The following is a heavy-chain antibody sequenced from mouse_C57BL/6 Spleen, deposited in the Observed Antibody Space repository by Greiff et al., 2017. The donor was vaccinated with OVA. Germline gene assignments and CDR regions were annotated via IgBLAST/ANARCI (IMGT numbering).Heavy chain of an antibody. Sequence: QVQLQQPGAELVKPGASVKLSCKASGYTFTSYWMHWVKQRPGQGLEWIGMIHPNSGSTNYNEKFKSKATLTVDKSSSTAYMQLSSLTSEDSAVYYCAIGPTVVAKDFDYWGQGTTLTVSS. D-gene: IGHD1-1*01. CDR3: AIGPTVVAKDFDY. CDR1: GYTFTSYW. V-gene: IGHV1-64*01. J-gene: IGHJ2*01. CDR2: IHPNSGST.